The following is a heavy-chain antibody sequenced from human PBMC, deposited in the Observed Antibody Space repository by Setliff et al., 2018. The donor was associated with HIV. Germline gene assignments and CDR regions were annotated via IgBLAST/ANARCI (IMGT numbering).Heavy chain of an antibody. CDR1: GFTFSSYA. V-gene: IGHV3-30-3*01. Sequence: QAGGSLRLSCAASGFTFSSYAMHWVRQAPGKGLEWVAVISYDGTNKYFADSVKGRFTISRDNPKNTMYLQMNSLRGDDTARYYCAKDRNGDYFHYYGMDVWGQGTTVTVSS. J-gene: IGHJ6*02. CDR2: ISYDGTNK. CDR3: AKDRNGDYFHYYGMDV. D-gene: IGHD4-17*01.